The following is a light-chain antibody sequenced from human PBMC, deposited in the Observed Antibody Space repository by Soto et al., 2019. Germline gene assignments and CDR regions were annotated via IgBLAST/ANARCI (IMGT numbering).Light chain of an antibody. Sequence: DIQMTQSPSTLSASVGDRVTITCMASLSISDWLAWYQQKPGKAPKLLIYKASSLESGVPSRFSGSGSGTEFTLTISSLLSEDFAVYYCHQYYKWPLTFGGGTKVDI. CDR3: HQYYKWPLT. CDR1: LSISDW. V-gene: IGKV1-5*03. J-gene: IGKJ4*01. CDR2: KAS.